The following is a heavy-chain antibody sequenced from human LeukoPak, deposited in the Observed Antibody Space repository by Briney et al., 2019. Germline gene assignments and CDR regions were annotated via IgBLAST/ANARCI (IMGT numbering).Heavy chain of an antibody. CDR3: ARVADYYDSSGYSPGAFDI. J-gene: IGHJ3*02. V-gene: IGHV4-4*07. Sequence: SETLSLTCTVSGGSISSYYWSWIRQPAGEGLEWIGHIYTSGSTKYSPSLKSRVTMSVDTSKNQFSLKLSSLTAADTAVYYCARVADYYDSSGYSPGAFDIWGQGTMVTVSS. D-gene: IGHD3-22*01. CDR2: IYTSGST. CDR1: GGSISSYY.